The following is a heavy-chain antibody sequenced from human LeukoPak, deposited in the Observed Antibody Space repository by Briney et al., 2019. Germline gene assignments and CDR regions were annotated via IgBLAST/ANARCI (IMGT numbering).Heavy chain of an antibody. V-gene: IGHV4-38-2*02. D-gene: IGHD3-22*01. CDR3: ARDRYYDSSGDPFDY. Sequence: PSETLSLTCTVSGYSISSGYYWGWIRQPPGKGLEWIGSIYQSGSTNDNPSLKSRATISVDTSKNQFSLRLSSVTAADTAVYYCARDRYYDSSGDPFDYWGQGTLVTVSS. CDR2: IYQSGST. J-gene: IGHJ4*02. CDR1: GYSISSGYY.